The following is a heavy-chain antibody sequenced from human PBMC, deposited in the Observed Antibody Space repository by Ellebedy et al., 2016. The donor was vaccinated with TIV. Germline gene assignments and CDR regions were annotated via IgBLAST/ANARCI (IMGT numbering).Heavy chain of an antibody. V-gene: IGHV4-30-4*01. CDR1: GGSISSGDHY. D-gene: IGHD5-18*01. J-gene: IGHJ6*03. CDR3: ARGIVGYSYGYRHYYYMDV. CDR2: IYYSGST. Sequence: SETLSLXCTVSGGSISSGDHYWSWIRQPPGKGLEWIGYIYYSGSTYYNPSLKSRVTISLDTSKNQFSLKLSSVTAADTAVYYCARGIVGYSYGYRHYYYMDVWGKGTTVTVSS.